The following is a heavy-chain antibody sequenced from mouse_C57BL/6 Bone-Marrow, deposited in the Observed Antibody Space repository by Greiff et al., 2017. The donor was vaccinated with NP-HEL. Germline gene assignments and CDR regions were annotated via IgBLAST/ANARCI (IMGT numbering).Heavy chain of an antibody. D-gene: IGHD2-1*01. CDR1: GFTFSDYG. CDR2: ISSGSSTI. J-gene: IGHJ4*01. V-gene: IGHV5-17*01. Sequence: EVKVVESGGGLVKPGGSLKLSCAASGFTFSDYGMHWVRQAPEKGLEWVAYISSGSSTIYYADTVKGRFTISRDNAKNTLFLQMTSLRSEDTAMYYCARFYYGNFYAMDYWGQGTSVTVSS. CDR3: ARFYYGNFYAMDY.